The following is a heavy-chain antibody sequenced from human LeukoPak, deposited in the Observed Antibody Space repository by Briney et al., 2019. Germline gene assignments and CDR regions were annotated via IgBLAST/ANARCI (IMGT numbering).Heavy chain of an antibody. D-gene: IGHD6-13*01. CDR1: GGSITSYY. J-gene: IGHJ6*02. Sequence: PSETLSLTCTVSGGSITSYYWNWIRQPPGKGLEWIGYIYYSGRTNYNPSLKSRVTMSVDTSKNQLSLKLSSVTTADTAVYYCARDRLATAGNCYYYGLDVWGQGTTVTVSS. CDR2: IYYSGRT. V-gene: IGHV4-59*01. CDR3: ARDRLATAGNCYYYGLDV.